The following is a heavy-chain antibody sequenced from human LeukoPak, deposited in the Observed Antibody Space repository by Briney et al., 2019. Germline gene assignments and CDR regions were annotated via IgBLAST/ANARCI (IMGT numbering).Heavy chain of an antibody. CDR3: ARGYSGYDYSNDY. V-gene: IGHV1-8*03. J-gene: IGHJ4*02. CDR2: MNPNSGNT. D-gene: IGHD5-12*01. CDR1: GYTFTGYY. Sequence: ASVKVSCKASGYTFTGYYMHWVRQAPGQGLEWMGWMNPNSGNTGYAQKFQGRVTITRNTSISTAYMELSSLRSEDTAVYYCARGYSGYDYSNDYWGQGTLVTVSS.